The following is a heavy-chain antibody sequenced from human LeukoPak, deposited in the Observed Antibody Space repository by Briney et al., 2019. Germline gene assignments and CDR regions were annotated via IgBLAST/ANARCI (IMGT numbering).Heavy chain of an antibody. D-gene: IGHD2-15*01. CDR3: ARDSSDGMDV. J-gene: IGHJ6*02. CDR1: GGSISSYY. V-gene: IGHV4-59*01. Sequence: PSETLSLTCTVSGGSISSYYWSWIRQPPGKGLEWIGYIYYSGSTNYNPSLKSRVTISVDTSKNQFSLKLSCVTAADTAVYYCARDSSDGMDVWGQGTTVTVSS. CDR2: IYYSGST.